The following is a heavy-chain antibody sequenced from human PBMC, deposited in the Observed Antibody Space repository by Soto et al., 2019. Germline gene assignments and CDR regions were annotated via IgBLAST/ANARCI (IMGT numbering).Heavy chain of an antibody. CDR2: ISGSGGST. CDR3: APSLYYYDSSGYWMVDY. J-gene: IGHJ4*02. D-gene: IGHD3-22*01. Sequence: GGSLRLSCAASGFTFSSYAMSWVRQAPGXGLEWVSAISGSGGSTYYADSVKGRFTISRDNSKNTLYLQMNSLRAEDTAVYYCAPSLYYYDSSGYWMVDYWGQGALVTVSS. CDR1: GFTFSSYA. V-gene: IGHV3-23*01.